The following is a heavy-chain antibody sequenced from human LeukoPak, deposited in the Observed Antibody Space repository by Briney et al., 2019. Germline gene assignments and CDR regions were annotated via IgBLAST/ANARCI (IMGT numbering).Heavy chain of an antibody. D-gene: IGHD6-13*01. CDR3: ARGGIAAAGKTIDY. CDR1: GYTFTSYD. J-gene: IGHJ4*02. V-gene: IGHV1-2*02. Sequence: ASVKVSCKASGYTFTSYDINWVRQAPGQGLEWMGWINPNSGGTNYAQKFQGRVTMTRDTSISTAYMELSRLRSDDTAVYYCARGGIAAAGKTIDYWGQGTLVTVSS. CDR2: INPNSGGT.